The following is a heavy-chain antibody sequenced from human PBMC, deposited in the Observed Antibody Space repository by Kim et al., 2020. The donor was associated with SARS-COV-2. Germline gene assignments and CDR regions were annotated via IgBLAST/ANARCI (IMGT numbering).Heavy chain of an antibody. CDR3: ARGSTKVRGIISLDY. V-gene: IGHV3-74*01. D-gene: IGHD3-10*01. J-gene: IGHJ4*02. Sequence: AESVKGRFTISRDNAKNTLYLQMNSLGAEDTAVYYCARGSTKVRGIISLDYWGQGTLVTVSS.